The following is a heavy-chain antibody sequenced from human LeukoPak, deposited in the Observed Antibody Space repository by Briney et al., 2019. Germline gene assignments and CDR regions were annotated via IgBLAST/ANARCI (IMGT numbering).Heavy chain of an antibody. CDR2: ISGVGDAT. Sequence: GRSLRPSRAAYDFSFITYAMSWVRHAPGKGLECVSSISGVGDATYYADSVKGRFTISRDNTKNTMYLQMNSLRAQHTAIHYCAKYLRYSSGWYSIDYWGQGDLVTVSS. CDR3: AKYLRYSSGWYSIDY. J-gene: IGHJ4*02. V-gene: IGHV3-23*01. CDR1: DFSFITYA. D-gene: IGHD6-19*01.